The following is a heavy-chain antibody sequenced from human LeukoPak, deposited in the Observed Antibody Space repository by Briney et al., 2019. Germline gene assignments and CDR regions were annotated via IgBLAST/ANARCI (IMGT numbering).Heavy chain of an antibody. CDR2: ISYDGSNK. D-gene: IGHD2-2*01. V-gene: IGHV3-30-3*01. CDR3: ARDGGEYQLLSPYFDY. Sequence: GRSLRLSCAASGFTFSSYAMHWVRQAPGKGLEWVAVISYDGSNKYYADSVKGRFTISRDNSKNTLYLQMNSLRAEDTAVYYCARDGGEYQLLSPYFDYWGQGTLVTVSS. J-gene: IGHJ4*02. CDR1: GFTFSSYA.